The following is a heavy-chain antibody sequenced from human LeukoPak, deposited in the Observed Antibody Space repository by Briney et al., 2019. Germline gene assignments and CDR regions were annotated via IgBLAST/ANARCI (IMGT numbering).Heavy chain of an antibody. J-gene: IGHJ4*02. CDR3: ARDRGGSSNY. CDR2: MNQDGSEK. Sequence: GGSLRLSCAASGFTFSAYWMSWVRQAPGKGLECVANMNQDGSEKYSVDSVKGRFTISRDNAKNSLYLRMNSLRVEDTAVYYCARDRGGSSNYWGQGTLVTVSS. V-gene: IGHV3-7*05. D-gene: IGHD3-10*01. CDR1: GFTFSAYW.